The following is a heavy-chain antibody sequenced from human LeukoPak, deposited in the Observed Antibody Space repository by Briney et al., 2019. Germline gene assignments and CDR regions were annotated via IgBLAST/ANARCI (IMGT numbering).Heavy chain of an antibody. V-gene: IGHV3-7*03. CDR3: ARDPFLGAFDI. CDR2: LKQDGSEK. J-gene: IGHJ3*02. CDR1: GFTFSSYW. Sequence: GGSLRLSCAASGFTFSSYWMSWVRQAPGKGLEWVANLKQDGSEKYYVDSVKGRFTISRDNAKNSLYLQMNSLRAEDTAVYYCARDPFLGAFDIWGQGTTVIVS. D-gene: IGHD2/OR15-2a*01.